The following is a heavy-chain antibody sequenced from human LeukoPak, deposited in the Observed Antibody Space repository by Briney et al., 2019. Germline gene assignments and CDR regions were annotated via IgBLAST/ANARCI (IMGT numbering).Heavy chain of an antibody. CDR1: GGTFSSYA. CDR3: ARAYSVGYYYDRGAFQH. CDR2: IIPIFGTA. J-gene: IGHJ1*01. Sequence: SVKVSCKASGGTFSSYAISWVRQAPGQGLEWMGGIIPIFGTANYAQKFQGRVTITTDESTSTAYMELSSLRSEDTAVCYCARAYSVGYYYDRGAFQHWGQGTLVTVSS. D-gene: IGHD3-22*01. V-gene: IGHV1-69*05.